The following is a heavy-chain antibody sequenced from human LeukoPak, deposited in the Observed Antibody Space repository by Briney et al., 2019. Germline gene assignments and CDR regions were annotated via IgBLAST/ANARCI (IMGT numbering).Heavy chain of an antibody. D-gene: IGHD4-23*01. CDR1: GFTFSSYS. CDR2: ISSISSTI. V-gene: IGHV3-48*02. CDR3: ARSDGGI. J-gene: IGHJ3*02. Sequence: SLRLSCAASGFTFSSYSMNWVRQAPRKGLEWLSYISSISSTIYYADSLKGRFTSSRDNAKTSLYLKMNSLRDEDTAVYYCARSDGGIWGQGTMVTVSS.